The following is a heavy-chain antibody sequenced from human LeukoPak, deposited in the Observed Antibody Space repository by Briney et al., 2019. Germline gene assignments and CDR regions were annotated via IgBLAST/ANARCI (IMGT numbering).Heavy chain of an antibody. D-gene: IGHD6-13*01. J-gene: IGHJ4*02. CDR1: GFTFSDYY. CDR2: ISSSGSTI. CDR3: ARDVAAAGSGVDY. V-gene: IGHV3-11*01. Sequence: GGSLRLSCAASGFTFSDYYMSWIRQAPGKGLEWVSYISSSGSTIYYADPVKGRFTISRDNAKNSLYLQMNSLGAEDTAVYYCARDVAAAGSGVDYWGQGTLVTVSS.